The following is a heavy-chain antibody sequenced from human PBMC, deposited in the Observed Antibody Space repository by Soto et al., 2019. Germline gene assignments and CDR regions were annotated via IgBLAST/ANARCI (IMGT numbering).Heavy chain of an antibody. D-gene: IGHD1-1*01. V-gene: IGHV3-23*01. Sequence: EVQLLESGGGLVQPGGSLRLSCIASGFTFREFTMNWVRQAPGEGLEWGSGILGHGGGSFYADSVKGRFAISRDNSKNTVCLQMSSLMVEDTAEYYCSKDRLPDGFWNFDYLGQGTRVTVFS. CDR2: ILGHGGGS. J-gene: IGHJ4*02. CDR1: GFTFREFT. CDR3: SKDRLPDGFWNFDY.